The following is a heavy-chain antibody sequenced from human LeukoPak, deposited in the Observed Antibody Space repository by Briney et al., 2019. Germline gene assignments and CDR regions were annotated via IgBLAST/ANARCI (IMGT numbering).Heavy chain of an antibody. CDR1: GFTVSFNY. CDR3: AKTEAPAAIRAGSDY. V-gene: IGHV3-53*01. J-gene: IGHJ4*02. CDR2: IYSGGST. Sequence: PGGSLRLSCAASGFTVSFNYMSWVRQAPGKSLEWISVIYSGGSTYYAGSVKGRFTTSRDNSNNTLYLQMNSLRAEDTAVYYCAKTEAPAAIRAGSDYWGQGTLVTVSS. D-gene: IGHD2-2*02.